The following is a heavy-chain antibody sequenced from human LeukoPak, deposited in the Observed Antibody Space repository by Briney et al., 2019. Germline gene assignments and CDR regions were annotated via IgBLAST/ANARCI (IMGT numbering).Heavy chain of an antibody. D-gene: IGHD3-10*01. J-gene: IGHJ4*02. Sequence: GRCLRLSCAPSGFTLDDYAMHWVRQDPGEGREGVSGIWWNIGRIGYAVYVKGRFTLSRDNAKNPLYLQMNSLRAEDTALYFCSKDIGSGGVSTCPTDYWGQGTLVTVSS. CDR1: GFTLDDYA. V-gene: IGHV3-9*01. CDR3: SKDIGSGGVSTCPTDY. CDR2: IWWNIGRI.